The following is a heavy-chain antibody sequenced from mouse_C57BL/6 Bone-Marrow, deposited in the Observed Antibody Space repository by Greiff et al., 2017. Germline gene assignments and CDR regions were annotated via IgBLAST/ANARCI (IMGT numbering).Heavy chain of an antibody. V-gene: IGHV1-4*01. Sequence: QVQLQQPGAELARPGASVKMSCKASGYTFTSYTMHWVKQRPGQGLEWIGYINPSSGYTKYNQKFKDKATLTADKSSSTAYMQLSSLTSEDSAVYYCARMGWLLLFAYWGQGTLVTVSA. CDR3: ARMGWLLLFAY. J-gene: IGHJ3*01. CDR1: GYTFTSYT. CDR2: INPSSGYT. D-gene: IGHD2-3*01.